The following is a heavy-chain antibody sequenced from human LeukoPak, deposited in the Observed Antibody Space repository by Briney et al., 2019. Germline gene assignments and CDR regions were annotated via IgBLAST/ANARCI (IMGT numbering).Heavy chain of an antibody. D-gene: IGHD5-18*01. CDR2: ISSRGSYI. Sequence: GGSLRLSCAASGFTFSSYWMHWVRHAPGKGLEWVSSISSRGSYIYYADSVKGRFTISRDNAKNSLYLQMNSLRAEDTAVYYCARDDVDTAIKWGQGTLVTVSS. J-gene: IGHJ4*02. V-gene: IGHV3-21*01. CDR1: GFTFSSYW. CDR3: ARDDVDTAIK.